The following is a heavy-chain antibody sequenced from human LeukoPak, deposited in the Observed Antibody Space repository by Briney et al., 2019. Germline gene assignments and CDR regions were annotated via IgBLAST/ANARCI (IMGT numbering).Heavy chain of an antibody. CDR1: GGSISSNSYY. CDR3: AREVGSSWPHNWFDP. D-gene: IGHD6-13*01. V-gene: IGHV4-61*02. Sequence: SETLSLTCAVSGGSISSNSYYWSWIRQPAGKGLEWIGRIYTSGSTNYNPSLKSRVTMSVDTSKNQFSLKLSSVTAADTAAYYCAREVGSSWPHNWFDPWGQGTLVTVSS. CDR2: IYTSGST. J-gene: IGHJ5*02.